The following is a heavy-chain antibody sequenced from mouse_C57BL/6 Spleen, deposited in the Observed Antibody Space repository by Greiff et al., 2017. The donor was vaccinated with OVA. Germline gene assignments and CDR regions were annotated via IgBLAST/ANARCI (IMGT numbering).Heavy chain of an antibody. CDR2: INPNNGGT. CDR3: ARKGYYGSSFYYAMDY. Sequence: VQLQQSGPELVKPGASVKMSCKASGYTFTDYNMHWVKQSHGKSLEWIGYINPNNGGTSYNQKFKGKATLTVNKSSSTAYMELRSLTSEDSAVYYCARKGYYGSSFYYAMDYWGQGTSVTVSS. D-gene: IGHD1-1*01. V-gene: IGHV1-22*01. CDR1: GYTFTDYN. J-gene: IGHJ4*01.